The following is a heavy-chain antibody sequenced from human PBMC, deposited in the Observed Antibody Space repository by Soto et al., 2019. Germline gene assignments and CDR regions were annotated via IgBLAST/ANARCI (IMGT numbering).Heavy chain of an antibody. J-gene: IGHJ3*02. CDR1: GGTFSSYA. V-gene: IGHV1-69*13. Sequence: ASVKVSCKASGGTFSSYAISWVRQAPGQGLEWMGGIIPIFGRTNYAQKFQGRVTITADASMSTAYMELSRLRSDDTAVYYCARDAVFRTYYYDSSGRRVDAFDIWGQGTMVTVSS. D-gene: IGHD3-22*01. CDR3: ARDAVFRTYYYDSSGRRVDAFDI. CDR2: IIPIFGRT.